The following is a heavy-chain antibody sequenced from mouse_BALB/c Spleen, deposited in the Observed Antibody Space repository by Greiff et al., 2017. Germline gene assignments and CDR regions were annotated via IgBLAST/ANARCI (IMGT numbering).Heavy chain of an antibody. D-gene: IGHD3-3*01. CDR3: GRWRGWGHGFAY. V-gene: IGHV3-8*02. Sequence: EVQLQESGPSLVKPSQTLSLTCSVTGDSITSGYWNWIRKFPGNKLEYMGYISYSGSTYYNPSLKSRISITRDTSKNQYYRRLNSVTTEDTATYYGGRWRGWGHGFAYWGQGTLVTVSA. CDR2: ISYSGST. J-gene: IGHJ3*01. CDR1: GDSITSGY.